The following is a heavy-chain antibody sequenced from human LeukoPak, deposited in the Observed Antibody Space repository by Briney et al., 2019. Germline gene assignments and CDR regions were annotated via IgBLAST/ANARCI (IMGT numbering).Heavy chain of an antibody. V-gene: IGHV4-34*01. Sequence: SETLSLTCAVYGGSFSGYYWSWIRQPPGKGLEWIGEINHSGTTNYSPSLKSRVTILVDTSKNQFSLKLTSVTAADTAVYYCARTTEAHSWQTRYYSYYMDVWGKGTTVTVSS. D-gene: IGHD6-13*01. CDR3: ARTTEAHSWQTRYYSYYMDV. CDR2: INHSGTT. CDR1: GGSFSGYY. J-gene: IGHJ6*03.